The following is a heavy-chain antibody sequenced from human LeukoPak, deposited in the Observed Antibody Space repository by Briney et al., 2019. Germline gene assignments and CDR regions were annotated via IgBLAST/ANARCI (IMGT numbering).Heavy chain of an antibody. J-gene: IGHJ3*02. CDR2: IIPIFGTA. CDR3: ASSPPLGYCSSTSCPVGAFDI. CDR1: GYTFTELS. Sequence: SVKVSCKVSGYTFTELSMHWVRQAPGQGLEWMGRIIPIFGTANYAQKFQGRVTITTDESTSTAYMELSSLRSEDTAVYYCASSPPLGYCSSTSCPVGAFDIWGQGTMVTVSS. D-gene: IGHD2-2*01. V-gene: IGHV1-69*05.